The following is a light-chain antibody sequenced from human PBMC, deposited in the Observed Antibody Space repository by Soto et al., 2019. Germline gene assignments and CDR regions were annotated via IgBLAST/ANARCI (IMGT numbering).Light chain of an antibody. Sequence: QSVLTQPGSVSGSPGQSITISCTGNSNDIGTYNYVSWYQHHPDKAPKLMIYDVSHRPSGVSNRFSGSKSGNTASLTISGLQAEDEADYYCSSYTSSTTYVFGTGTKVTVL. V-gene: IGLV2-14*03. CDR2: DVS. CDR3: SSYTSSTTYV. CDR1: SNDIGTYNY. J-gene: IGLJ1*01.